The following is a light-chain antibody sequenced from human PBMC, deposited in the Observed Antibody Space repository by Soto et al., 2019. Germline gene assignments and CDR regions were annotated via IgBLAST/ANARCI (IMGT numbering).Light chain of an antibody. CDR1: QSISSY. Sequence: DIQMTQSPSSLSASVGDRVTITCGASQSISSYLNWYQQKPGKAPKLLIYAASSLQSGVPSRFSGSGSGTDFTLTISSLQPEDFATYYCQQSYSTPLTFGGGTKV. CDR3: QQSYSTPLT. J-gene: IGKJ4*01. V-gene: IGKV1-39*01. CDR2: AAS.